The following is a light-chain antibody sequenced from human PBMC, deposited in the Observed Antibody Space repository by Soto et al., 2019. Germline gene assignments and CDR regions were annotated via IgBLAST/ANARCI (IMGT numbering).Light chain of an antibody. CDR1: RSNIGSNP. CDR3: ATWEDTLYGPV. Sequence: QSVLTQPPSASGPPGQSVTISCSGSRSNIGSNPVQWYQQFPGMAPKLLIYRNNQRPSGVSDRFSGSKSGTSASLAISGLQSEDEADYHCATWEDTLYGPVFGGGTRLTVL. V-gene: IGLV1-44*01. CDR2: RNN. J-gene: IGLJ3*02.